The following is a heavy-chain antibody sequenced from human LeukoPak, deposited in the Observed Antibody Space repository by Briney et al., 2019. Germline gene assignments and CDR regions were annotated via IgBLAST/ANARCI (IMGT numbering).Heavy chain of an antibody. D-gene: IGHD2-2*01. V-gene: IGHV1-2*02. J-gene: IGHJ4*02. CDR3: AKVRCACTSCHFEPGY. CDR2: INPNSGGT. CDR1: GYTFTNYY. Sequence: ASVKVSCKASGYTFTNYYIHWIRQAPGQGLEWLGWINPNSGGTDYAQKFQGRVTMTRDTSIRTAYMELSRLISDDTAVYYCAKVRCACTSCHFEPGYWGQGTLVTVSS.